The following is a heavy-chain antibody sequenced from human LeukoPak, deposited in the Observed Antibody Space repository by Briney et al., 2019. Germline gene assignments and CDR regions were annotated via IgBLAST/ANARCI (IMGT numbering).Heavy chain of an antibody. Sequence: GGSLRLSCAAAGFTFSSHSLSLVRQAPGKGLEWVSSIGISGNTYYADSVKGRFTISRDNSKDTLFLQLNSLRVEDTAVYYCASEIRPNDYWGQGTLVTVSS. D-gene: IGHD5-24*01. CDR1: GFTFSSHS. V-gene: IGHV3-23*01. CDR2: IGISGNT. CDR3: ASEIRPNDY. J-gene: IGHJ4*02.